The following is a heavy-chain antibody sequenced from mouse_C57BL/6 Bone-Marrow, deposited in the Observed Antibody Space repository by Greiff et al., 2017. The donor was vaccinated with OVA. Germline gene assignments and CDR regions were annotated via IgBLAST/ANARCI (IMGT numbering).Heavy chain of an antibody. CDR3: ASLYDGLFAY. D-gene: IGHD2-3*01. Sequence: QVQLKESGPGLVAPSQSLSITCTVSGFSLTSYGVDWVRQSPGKGLEWLGVIWGVGSTNYNSALKSRLSISKDNSKSQVFLKMNSLQTDDTAMYYCASLYDGLFAYWGQGTLVTVSA. CDR2: IWGVGST. CDR1: GFSLTSYG. J-gene: IGHJ3*01. V-gene: IGHV2-6*01.